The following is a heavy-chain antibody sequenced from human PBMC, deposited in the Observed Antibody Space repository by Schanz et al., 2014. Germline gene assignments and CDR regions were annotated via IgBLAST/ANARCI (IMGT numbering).Heavy chain of an antibody. CDR1: GFTFSSYG. CDR2: ISNDGSIK. D-gene: IGHD3-9*01. CDR3: AKQIHYDILTVTRN. Sequence: VRLVESGGGVVQPGGSLRLSCVASGFTFSSYGMHWVRQAPGKGLEWVALISNDGSIKYYADSVEGRFTISRDNSKNTLYLQMNSLRAEDTAVYYCAKQIHYDILTVTRNWGQGTLVTVSS. V-gene: IGHV3-30*19. J-gene: IGHJ4*02.